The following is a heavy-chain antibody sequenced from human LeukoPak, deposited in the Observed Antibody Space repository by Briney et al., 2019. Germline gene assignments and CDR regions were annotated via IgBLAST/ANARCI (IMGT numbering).Heavy chain of an antibody. CDR1: GGTFSSYA. J-gene: IGHJ4*02. V-gene: IGHV1-69*05. CDR2: IIPIFGIT. D-gene: IGHD4/OR15-4a*01. Sequence: SVKVSCKASGGTFSSYAISWVRQAPGQGLEWMGRIIPIFGITNYAQKFQGRVTITTDESTTTAYMEVTSLRSEDTAVYYCARDQDYGAYGLDYWGQGPLVTVSS. CDR3: ARDQDYGAYGLDY.